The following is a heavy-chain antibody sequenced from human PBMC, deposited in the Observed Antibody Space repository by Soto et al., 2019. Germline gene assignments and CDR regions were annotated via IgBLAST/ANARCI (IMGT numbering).Heavy chain of an antibody. CDR3: AREGAMVRGNRYGMDV. J-gene: IGHJ6*02. Sequence: QVQLVQSGAEVKKPGSSVKVSCKASGGTFSSYAISWVRQAPGQGLEWMGGIIPIFGTANYAQKFQGRVTITADESTSTAYMEMSSLRSEDTAVYYCAREGAMVRGNRYGMDVWGQGTTVTVSS. CDR1: GGTFSSYA. CDR2: IIPIFGTA. V-gene: IGHV1-69*12. D-gene: IGHD3-10*01.